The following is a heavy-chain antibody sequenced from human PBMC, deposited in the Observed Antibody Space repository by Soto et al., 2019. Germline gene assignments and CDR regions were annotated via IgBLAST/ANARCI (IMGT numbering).Heavy chain of an antibody. D-gene: IGHD3-10*01. Sequence: QVQLQESGPGLVKPSQTLSLTCTVSGGSISSGSYYWTWIRQHPGKGLEWIGNIYSTGGTSYNPSLESRGTISVDTSKNQFSLNLSSVTAADTAVYYCARRGGVYYRSASSPDYWGQGTLVTVSS. CDR3: ARRGGVYYRSASSPDY. V-gene: IGHV4-31*03. J-gene: IGHJ4*02. CDR1: GGSISSGSYY. CDR2: IYSTGGT.